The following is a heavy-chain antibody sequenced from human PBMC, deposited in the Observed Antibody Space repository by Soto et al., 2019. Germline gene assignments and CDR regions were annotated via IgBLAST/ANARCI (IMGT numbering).Heavy chain of an antibody. V-gene: IGHV1-2*04. D-gene: IGHD6-13*01. CDR2: INPNSGGT. J-gene: IGHJ6*02. CDR1: GYNFTSYG. CDR3: ARDYSSTGRDYYYGMDV. Sequence: ASVKVSCKASGYNFTSYGISWVRQAPGQGLEWMGWINPNSGGTNYAQKFQGWVTMTRDTSISTAYMELSRLRSDDTAVYYCARDYSSTGRDYYYGMDVWGQGTTVTVSS.